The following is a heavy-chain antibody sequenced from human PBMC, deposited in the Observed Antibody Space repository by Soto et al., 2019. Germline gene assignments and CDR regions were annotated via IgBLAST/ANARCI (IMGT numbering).Heavy chain of an antibody. Sequence: PSETLSLTCTVSGGSISSYYWSWIRQPPGKGLEWIGYIYYSGSTNYNPSLKSRVTISVDTSKNQFSLKLSSVTAADTVVYYCARGGYSGYDLFYYFDYWGQGTLVTVSS. D-gene: IGHD5-12*01. V-gene: IGHV4-59*01. CDR2: IYYSGST. J-gene: IGHJ4*02. CDR3: ARGGYSGYDLFYYFDY. CDR1: GGSISSYY.